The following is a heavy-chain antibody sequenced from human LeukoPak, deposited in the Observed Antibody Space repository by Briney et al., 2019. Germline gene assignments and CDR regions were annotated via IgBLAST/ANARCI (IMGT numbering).Heavy chain of an antibody. D-gene: IGHD6-13*01. J-gene: IGHJ4*02. Sequence: SETLSLTCAVYGGSFSGYYWSWIRQPPGKGLEWIGEINHSGSTNYNPSLKSRVTISVDTSKNQFSLKLNSVTAADTAVYYCARDILATSIAAPYYWGQGTLVTVSS. CDR2: INHSGST. V-gene: IGHV4-34*01. CDR3: ARDILATSIAAPYY. CDR1: GGSFSGYY.